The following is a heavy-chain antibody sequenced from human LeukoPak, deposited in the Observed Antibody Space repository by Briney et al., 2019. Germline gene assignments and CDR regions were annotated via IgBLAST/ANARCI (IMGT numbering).Heavy chain of an antibody. CDR1: GGSISSSSYY. Sequence: PSETLSLTCTVSGGSISSSSYYWGWIRQPPGKGLEWIGSIYYSGSTYYNPSLKSRVTISVDKSKNQFSLKLSSVTAADTAVYYCARDHLGSPGAFDIWGQGTMVTVSS. CDR2: IYYSGST. V-gene: IGHV4-39*07. J-gene: IGHJ3*02. D-gene: IGHD3-10*01. CDR3: ARDHLGSPGAFDI.